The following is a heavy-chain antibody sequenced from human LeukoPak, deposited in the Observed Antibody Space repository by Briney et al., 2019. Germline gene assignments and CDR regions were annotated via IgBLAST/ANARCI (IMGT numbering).Heavy chain of an antibody. D-gene: IGHD6-19*01. CDR3: ARVFYSSGWYGNFDY. Sequence: GRSLRLSRAASGFTFSSYAMHSVRHAPGKGLEWVAVISYEGSNKYYADSVKGRFTISRDNSKNTLYQQMNGLRAEDTAVYYCARVFYSSGWYGNFDYWGQGTLVSVSS. CDR2: ISYEGSNK. V-gene: IGHV3-30*04. J-gene: IGHJ4*02. CDR1: GFTFSSYA.